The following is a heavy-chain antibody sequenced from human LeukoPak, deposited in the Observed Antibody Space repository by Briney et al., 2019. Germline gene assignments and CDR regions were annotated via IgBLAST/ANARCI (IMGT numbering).Heavy chain of an antibody. CDR3: ARAHPAYYDSSGYNPLDF. Sequence: ASVKVSCKASGGTFSSYAISWVRQAPGQGLEWMGGIIPIFGTANYAQKFQGRVTITADESTSTAYMELSSLRSEDTAVYYCARAHPAYYDSSGYNPLDFWGQGTLVTVFS. D-gene: IGHD3-22*01. J-gene: IGHJ4*02. CDR2: IIPIFGTA. CDR1: GGTFSSYA. V-gene: IGHV1-69*13.